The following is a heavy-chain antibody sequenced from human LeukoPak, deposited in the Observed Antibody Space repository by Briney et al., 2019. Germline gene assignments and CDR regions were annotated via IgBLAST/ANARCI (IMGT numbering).Heavy chain of an antibody. CDR3: GRGTSNTMIVVVIGLDP. D-gene: IGHD3-22*01. CDR2: INPNSGGT. CDR1: GYTFTGYY. Sequence: ASVKVSCKASGYTFTGYYMHWVRQAPGQGLEWMGWINPNSGGTNYAQKIQGRVTMTRDTSISTAYMELSRLRSDGTAVYYCGRGTSNTMIVVVIGLDPWGQGTLVTVSS. V-gene: IGHV1-2*02. J-gene: IGHJ5*02.